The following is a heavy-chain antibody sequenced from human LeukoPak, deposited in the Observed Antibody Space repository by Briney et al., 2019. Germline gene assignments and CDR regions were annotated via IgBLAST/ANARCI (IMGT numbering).Heavy chain of an antibody. Sequence: GGSLRLSCAASGFTFSSYGMHWVRQAPGKGLEWVAVIWYDGSNKYYADSVKGRFTISRDNSKNTLYLQMNSLRAEDTAVYYCARMGAAAGLDYWGQGTLVTVSS. D-gene: IGHD6-13*01. CDR2: IWYDGSNK. CDR1: GFTFSSYG. J-gene: IGHJ4*02. V-gene: IGHV3-33*08. CDR3: ARMGAAAGLDY.